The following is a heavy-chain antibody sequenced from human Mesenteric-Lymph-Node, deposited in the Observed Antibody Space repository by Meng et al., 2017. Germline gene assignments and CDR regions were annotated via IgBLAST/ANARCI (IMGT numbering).Heavy chain of an antibody. CDR3: ARDIVVVPAAMRWDKYGMDV. V-gene: IGHV1-18*01. J-gene: IGHJ6*02. CDR2: ISAYNGNT. Sequence: VKVSCKASGYTFTSYGISWVRQAPGQGLEWMGWISAYNGNTNYAQKLQGRVTMTTDTSTSTAYMELRSLRSDDTAVYYCARDIVVVPAAMRWDKYGMDVWGQGTTVTVSS. CDR1: GYTFTSYG. D-gene: IGHD2-2*01.